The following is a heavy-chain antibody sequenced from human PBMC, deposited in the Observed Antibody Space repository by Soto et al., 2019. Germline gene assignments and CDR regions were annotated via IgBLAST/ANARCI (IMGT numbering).Heavy chain of an antibody. CDR2: ISSSSSTI. J-gene: IGHJ6*02. V-gene: IGHV3-48*02. D-gene: IGHD6-19*01. CDR3: ARDKGLAVSGSVSCDAMDV. CDR1: GFIFSSYG. Sequence: EVQLVESGGGLVQPGGSLRLSCAASGFIFSSYGMNWVRQAPGKGLEWVSYISSSSSTIYYVDSVKGRFTISRENAKNSLYLQVNSLRDADTAVLYCARDKGLAVSGSVSCDAMDVWGQGTTVSV.